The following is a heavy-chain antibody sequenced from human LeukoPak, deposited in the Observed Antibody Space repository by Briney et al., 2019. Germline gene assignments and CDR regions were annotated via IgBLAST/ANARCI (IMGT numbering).Heavy chain of an antibody. D-gene: IGHD6-13*01. J-gene: IGHJ4*02. CDR3: ARGGSWYGSLVY. V-gene: IGHV4-31*03. Sequence: PSGTLSLTCTVSGGSISSGGYYWNWIRQHPGKGLEWIGYIYYSGSTYYNPSLKSRVTISIDTSKDQFSLKLSSVTAADTAVYYCARGGSWYGSLVYWGQGALVTVSS. CDR2: IYYSGST. CDR1: GGSISSGGYY.